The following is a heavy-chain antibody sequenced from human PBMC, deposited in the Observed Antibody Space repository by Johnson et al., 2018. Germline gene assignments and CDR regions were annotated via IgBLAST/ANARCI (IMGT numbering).Heavy chain of an antibody. CDR3: ARGDYGSGLLEYLRH. Sequence: QVQLVESGPEVTKPGASVKVSCKASGYPFSSFGVTWVRQAPGQGLEWMGWRSGYNDNTEFAQKFQDRVTMTTDTSKSTAHMELRRVRSDDPAVYYCARGDYGSGLLEYLRHWGQGTLVTVSS. D-gene: IGHD3-10*01. CDR1: GYPFSSFG. CDR2: RSGYNDNT. V-gene: IGHV1-18*04. J-gene: IGHJ1*01.